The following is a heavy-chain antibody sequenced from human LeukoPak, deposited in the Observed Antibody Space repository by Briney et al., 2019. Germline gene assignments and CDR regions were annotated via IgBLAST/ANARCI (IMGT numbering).Heavy chain of an antibody. Sequence: GGSLRLSCAASGFTFNTYWMTWVRQAPGEGLEWVANINRDGSEKNHVDSVKGRFIISRDNAKNSLYLQMDSLRAEDTAVYYCARDRTYCSGGRCYDLFDIWGQGTMVTVSS. CDR2: INRDGSEK. CDR1: GFTFNTYW. J-gene: IGHJ3*02. D-gene: IGHD2-15*01. V-gene: IGHV3-7*01. CDR3: ARDRTYCSGGRCYDLFDI.